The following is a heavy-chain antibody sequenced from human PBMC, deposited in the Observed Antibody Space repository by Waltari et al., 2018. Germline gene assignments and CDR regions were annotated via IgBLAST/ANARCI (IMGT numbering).Heavy chain of an antibody. J-gene: IGHJ4*02. D-gene: IGHD7-27*01. Sequence: QVQLVESGEGVVQPGRSLRLSCAASGFTFSTLAMHWVRQAPGKGLEWVSGISYDGNNKFYADSVKGRFTISRDNSKNMLQLQMNSLRVEDTAIYYCVKDRGTGDGMYYFNNWGQGTLVTVSS. CDR1: GFTFSTLA. CDR2: ISYDGNNK. CDR3: VKDRGTGDGMYYFNN. V-gene: IGHV3-30-3*01.